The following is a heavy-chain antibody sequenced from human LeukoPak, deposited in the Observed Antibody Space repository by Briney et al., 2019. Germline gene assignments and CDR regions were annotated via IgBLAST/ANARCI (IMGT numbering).Heavy chain of an antibody. CDR2: ISYDGSNN. Sequence: GGSLRLSCAASGFTFSSYAMHWVRQAPGKGLEWVAVISYDGSNNYYADSVKGRFTISRDNSKNTLYLQMNSLRAEDTAVYYCARSPRSMVRGVNNWFDPWGQGTLVTVSS. D-gene: IGHD3-10*01. CDR1: GFTFSSYA. V-gene: IGHV3-30*04. J-gene: IGHJ5*02. CDR3: ARSPRSMVRGVNNWFDP.